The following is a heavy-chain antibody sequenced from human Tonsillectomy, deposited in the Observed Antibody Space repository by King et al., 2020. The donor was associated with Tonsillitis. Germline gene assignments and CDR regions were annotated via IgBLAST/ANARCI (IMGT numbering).Heavy chain of an antibody. CDR1: GGTFSSYV. J-gene: IGHJ4*02. CDR2: IIPIVGIA. CDR3: ARETYGAALDY. D-gene: IGHD4-17*01. Sequence: VQLVQSGAEVRKPGSSVNVSCKAFGGTFSSYVFSWVRQAPGQGLDWMGRIIPIVGIADYAQKFQGRVTITADKSTSTAYMQLSSLRSEDTAVYYCARETYGAALDYWGQGTLVTVSS. V-gene: IGHV1-69*09.